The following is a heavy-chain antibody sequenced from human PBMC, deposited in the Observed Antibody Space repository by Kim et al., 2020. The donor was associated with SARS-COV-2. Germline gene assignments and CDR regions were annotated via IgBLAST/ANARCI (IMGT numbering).Heavy chain of an antibody. CDR3: VKNRGGGTYYDAFDM. CDR2: ISGSGGST. V-gene: IGHV3-23*01. Sequence: GGSLRLSCAASGFTFSTYAMNWVRQAPGKGLEWVSTISGSGGSTNYADSVKGRFTLSRDNSKNTVYLQMNSLRVDDTAVYYCVKNRGGGTYYDAFDMWG. D-gene: IGHD1-26*01. J-gene: IGHJ3*02. CDR1: GFTFSTYA.